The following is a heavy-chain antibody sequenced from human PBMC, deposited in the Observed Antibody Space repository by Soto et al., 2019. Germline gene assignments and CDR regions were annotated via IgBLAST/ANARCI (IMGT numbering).Heavy chain of an antibody. CDR2: INAGNGDT. V-gene: IGHV1-3*01. Sequence: QVQLVQSGAEVKKPGASVKVSCKASGYTFPTYAVHWVRQAPGQRLEWMGWINAGNGDTRYSQKFQGRVIITRDTSASTAYMELTSLRSEDTASLRSEDTAVYYCARGGTGSSGYMDVWGQGTTVTVSS. D-gene: IGHD3-10*01. CDR1: GYTFPTYA. J-gene: IGHJ6*03. CDR3: EDTAVYYCARGGTGSSGYMDV.